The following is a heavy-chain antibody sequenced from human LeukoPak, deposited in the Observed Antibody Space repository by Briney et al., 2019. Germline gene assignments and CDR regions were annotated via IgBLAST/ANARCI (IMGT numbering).Heavy chain of an antibody. CDR2: IFYSGST. D-gene: IGHD4/OR15-4a*01. Sequence: SETLSLTCTVSGGSISSNYWSWFRQPPGKGLEWIGYIFYSGSTNYNPSLKSRVTISVDTSRKHFSLNLSSVSAADTAVYYCARDIGANSGAYYYGMDVWGQGTTVTVSS. J-gene: IGHJ6*02. CDR3: ARDIGANSGAYYYGMDV. V-gene: IGHV4-59*01. CDR1: GGSISSNY.